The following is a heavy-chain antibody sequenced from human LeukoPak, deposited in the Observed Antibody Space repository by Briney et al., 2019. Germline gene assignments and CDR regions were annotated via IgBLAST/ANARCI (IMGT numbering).Heavy chain of an antibody. V-gene: IGHV4-38-2*01. Sequence: SETLSLTCAVSGYSISSGYYWVWIRQPPGKGLEWIGAIYHIGTTYYNPSLKSRVTMSVDTSKNQFSLKLSSVTAADSAVYFCARGGASGGYDWGWFDPWGQGTLVTVSS. CDR3: ARGGASGGYDWGWFDP. CDR1: GYSISSGYY. J-gene: IGHJ5*02. D-gene: IGHD5-12*01. CDR2: IYHIGTT.